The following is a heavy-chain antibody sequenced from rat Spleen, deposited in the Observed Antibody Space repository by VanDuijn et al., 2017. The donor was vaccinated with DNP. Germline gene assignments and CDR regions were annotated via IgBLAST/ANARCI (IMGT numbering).Heavy chain of an antibody. Sequence: EVQLVESGGGLVQPGRSLKLSCAASGFTFSDSNMAWVRQAPKKGLEWVATISYDGSDTYYRGSVRGRFTISRDNAKSTLSLQVDSLRSEDTATYYCARHPHYGYYFDYWGHGVMVTVSS. J-gene: IGHJ2*01. CDR2: ISYDGSDT. V-gene: IGHV5-7*01. CDR3: ARHPHYGYYFDY. D-gene: IGHD1-11*01. CDR1: GFTFSDSN.